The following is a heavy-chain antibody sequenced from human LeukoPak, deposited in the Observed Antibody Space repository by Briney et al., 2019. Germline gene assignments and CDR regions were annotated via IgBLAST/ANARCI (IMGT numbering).Heavy chain of an antibody. Sequence: GGPLRLSCAASGFTFSSYAMSWVRQAPGKGLEWVSYISSSGSTIYYADSVKGRFTISRDNAKNSLYLQMNSPRAEDTAVYYCARVIGLYGMDVWGQGTTVTVSS. CDR3: ARVIGLYGMDV. V-gene: IGHV3-48*04. J-gene: IGHJ6*02. CDR1: GFTFSSYA. CDR2: ISSSGSTI. D-gene: IGHD2-15*01.